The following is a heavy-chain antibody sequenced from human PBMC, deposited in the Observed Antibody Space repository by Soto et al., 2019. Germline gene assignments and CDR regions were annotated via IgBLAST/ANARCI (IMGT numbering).Heavy chain of an antibody. CDR2: IYYLGNT. J-gene: IGHJ4*02. V-gene: IGHV4-39*01. CDR1: GGSISSLDYY. D-gene: IGHD3-22*01. Sequence: SETLSLTCTVAGGSISSLDYYWGCIRQPPGKGLEWIGSIYYLGNTYYNPSLKSRVTISVDTSKNQFSLKLTSVTAADAAVYYCARLVSYYDDSAYYYLYYFDYWGQGTLVTVSS. CDR3: ARLVSYYDDSAYYYLYYFDY.